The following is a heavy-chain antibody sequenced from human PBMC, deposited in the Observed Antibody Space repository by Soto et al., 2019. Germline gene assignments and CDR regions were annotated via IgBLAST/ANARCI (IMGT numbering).Heavy chain of an antibody. CDR3: ARDGYGGNSVSVFDY. J-gene: IGHJ4*02. V-gene: IGHV3-7*03. D-gene: IGHD4-17*01. CDR2: IKQDGSEK. Sequence: GGSLRLSCAASNFAFSICWMSWVRQAPGKGLEWVANIKQDGSEKYYVDSVKGRFTISRDNAKNSLYLQMNSLRAEDTAAYYCARDGYGGNSVSVFDYWGQGTLVTVSS. CDR1: NFAFSICW.